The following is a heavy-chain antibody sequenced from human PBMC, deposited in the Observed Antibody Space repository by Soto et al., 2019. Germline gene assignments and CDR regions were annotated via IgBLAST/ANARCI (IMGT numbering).Heavy chain of an antibody. D-gene: IGHD3-9*01. CDR1: GFSFGGYA. J-gene: IGHJ4*02. CDR3: AKTESFNGYYNAFDY. CDR2: ISVGGGST. Sequence: GGSLRLSCAASGFSFGGYAVTWVRQAPGKGLEWVSAISVGGGSTYYADSVKGRFTISRDNSKNTVYLQMNSLRAGDTALYYCAKTESFNGYYNAFDYWGQGARVTVSS. V-gene: IGHV3-23*01.